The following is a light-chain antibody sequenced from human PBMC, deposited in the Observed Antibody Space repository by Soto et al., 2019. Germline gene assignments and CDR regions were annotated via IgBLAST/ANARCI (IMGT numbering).Light chain of an antibody. CDR1: SSDVGGYNY. CDR2: DVS. CDR3: SSYTSSSTFYV. J-gene: IGLJ1*01. Sequence: QSALTQPASVSGSPGQSITISCTGTSSDVGGYNYVSWYQQHPGKAPKLMIYDVSNRPSGVSNRFSGSKSGNTASLTISGLQGEDEPDYYCSSYTSSSTFYVFGPGTKVTVL. V-gene: IGLV2-14*01.